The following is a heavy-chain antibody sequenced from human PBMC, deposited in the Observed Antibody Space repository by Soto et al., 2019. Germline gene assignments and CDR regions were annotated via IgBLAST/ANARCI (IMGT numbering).Heavy chain of an antibody. D-gene: IGHD2-21*02. CDR3: ARALAYCGGDCYDA. CDR1: GVSISSGGYY. CDR2: IYYSGST. V-gene: IGHV4-61*08. J-gene: IGHJ5*02. Sequence: SETLSLTCTVSGVSISSGGYYWSWIRQHPGKGLEWIGYIYYSGSTNYNPSLKSRVTISVDTSKNQFSLKLSSVTAADTAVYYCARALAYCGGDCYDAWGQGTLVTVPS.